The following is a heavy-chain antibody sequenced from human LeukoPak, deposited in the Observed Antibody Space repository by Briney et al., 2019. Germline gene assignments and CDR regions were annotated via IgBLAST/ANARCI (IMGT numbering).Heavy chain of an antibody. D-gene: IGHD3-9*01. CDR3: AKWGDYDVLTGYYVSDY. Sequence: GGSLRLSCAASGFTYSNYAMSRVRQGPGKGLEWVSAITGSGGNTYYADSVKGRFTISRDNSKNTVFLQMNSLRAEDTAVYYCAKWGDYDVLTGYYVSDYWGQGTLVTVSS. CDR1: GFTYSNYA. V-gene: IGHV3-23*01. CDR2: ITGSGGNT. J-gene: IGHJ4*02.